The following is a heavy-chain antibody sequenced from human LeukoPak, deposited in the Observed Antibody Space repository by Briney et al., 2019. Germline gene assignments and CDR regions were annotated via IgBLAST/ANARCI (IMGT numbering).Heavy chain of an antibody. V-gene: IGHV4-30-2*01. CDR3: ARDAPGDNSPSFDY. CDR1: GGSISSGGYY. CDR2: IYHSGST. J-gene: IGHJ4*02. Sequence: SETLSLTCTVSGGSISSGGYYWSWIRQPPGKGLEWIGYIYHSGSTYYNPSLKSRVTISVDRSKNQFSLKLSSVTAAGTAVYYCARDAPGDNSPSFDYWGQGTLVTVSS. D-gene: IGHD5-24*01.